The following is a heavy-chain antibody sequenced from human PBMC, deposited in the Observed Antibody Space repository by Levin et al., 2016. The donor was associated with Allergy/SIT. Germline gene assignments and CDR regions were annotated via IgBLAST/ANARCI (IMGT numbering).Heavy chain of an antibody. Sequence: WVRQAPGQGLEWMGWINPNSGGTNYAQKFQGRVTMTRDTSISTAYMELSRLRSDDTAVYYCARTKAGILTGLAYYGMDVWGQGTTVTVSS. CDR3: ARTKAGILTGLAYYGMDV. CDR2: INPNSGGT. D-gene: IGHD3-9*01. J-gene: IGHJ6*02. V-gene: IGHV1-2*02.